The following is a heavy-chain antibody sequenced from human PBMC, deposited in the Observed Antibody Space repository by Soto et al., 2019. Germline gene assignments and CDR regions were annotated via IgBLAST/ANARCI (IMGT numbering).Heavy chain of an antibody. Sequence: EVLLVESGGGLVQPGGSMRLSCAASGFTFSGYWMSWVRQAPGKGLEWVANIRYDESEQHYVDSVEGRFTISRDNAKKALFLQMHSLRAEDSAVYFCGRVFGAYNFVDWWGQGTLVTVSS. D-gene: IGHD3-3*01. CDR3: GRVFGAYNFVDW. CDR2: IRYDESEQ. V-gene: IGHV3-7*01. CDR1: GFTFSGYW. J-gene: IGHJ4*02.